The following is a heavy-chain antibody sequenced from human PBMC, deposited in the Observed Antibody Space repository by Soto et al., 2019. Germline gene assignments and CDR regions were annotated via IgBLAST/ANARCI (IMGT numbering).Heavy chain of an antibody. J-gene: IGHJ4*02. CDR1: GGSFSNFG. Sequence: SVKVSCKASGGSFSNFGISWVRQAPGQGLEWMGGIVPVFGRPNYAQRFRGRLTITADESTSTGYMKLISLRSDDTAVYYCAREGSGYNFWGQGTQVTVSS. V-gene: IGHV1-69*13. CDR3: AREGSGYNF. D-gene: IGHD5-12*01. CDR2: IVPVFGRP.